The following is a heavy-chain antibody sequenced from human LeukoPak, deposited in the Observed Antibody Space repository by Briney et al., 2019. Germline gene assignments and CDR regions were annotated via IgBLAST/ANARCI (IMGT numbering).Heavy chain of an antibody. Sequence: SETLSLTCTVSGGSISSYYWSWIRQPPGKGLEWIGYIYYSGSTNYNPSLKSRVTISVDTSKNQFSLKLSSVTAADTAVYYCARDPHGSSGWYDYWGQGILVTVSS. D-gene: IGHD6-19*01. CDR3: ARDPHGSSGWYDY. V-gene: IGHV4-59*12. J-gene: IGHJ4*02. CDR1: GGSISSYY. CDR2: IYYSGST.